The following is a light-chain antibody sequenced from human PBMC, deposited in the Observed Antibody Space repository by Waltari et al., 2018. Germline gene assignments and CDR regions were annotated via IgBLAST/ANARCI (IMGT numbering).Light chain of an antibody. Sequence: QSALTQPRSVSGSLGQSVTISCTGASSDVGGYDFVSCYQQHPGKAPKLMIYGVTNMPSGVPDRFSGSKSCTTDSLTISGLQAEDDADYGCCSYAGNSTLYVFGRGTKVTVL. CDR2: GVT. J-gene: IGLJ1*01. CDR3: CSYAGNSTLYV. V-gene: IGLV2-11*01. CDR1: SSDVGGYDF.